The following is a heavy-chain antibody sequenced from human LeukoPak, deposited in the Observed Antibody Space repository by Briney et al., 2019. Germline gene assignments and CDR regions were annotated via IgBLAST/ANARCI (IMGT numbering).Heavy chain of an antibody. Sequence: PSETLSLTCTVSGDSITNYYWSWIRQPAGKGLEWIGYIYYSGSTNYNPSLKSRVTISVDTSKNQFSLKLSSVTAADTAVYYCARAEDDSSGPAAVYWGQGTLVTVSS. V-gene: IGHV4-59*01. CDR1: GDSITNYY. CDR3: ARAEDDSSGPAAVY. D-gene: IGHD3-22*01. J-gene: IGHJ4*02. CDR2: IYYSGST.